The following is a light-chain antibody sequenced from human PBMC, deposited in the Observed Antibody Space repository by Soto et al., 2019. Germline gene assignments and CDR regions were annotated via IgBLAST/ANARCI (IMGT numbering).Light chain of an antibody. Sequence: QSALTQPPSASGSPGQSVTISCTGTSSDVGRYNYVSWYQQHPGKAPKLMIYEVTKRPSGVPDRFSGSKSGNTASLPVSGLQAEDEADYYCSSYTGNNNLVVFGGGTKLTVL. CDR2: EVT. CDR3: SSYTGNNNLVV. V-gene: IGLV2-8*01. CDR1: SSDVGRYNY. J-gene: IGLJ2*01.